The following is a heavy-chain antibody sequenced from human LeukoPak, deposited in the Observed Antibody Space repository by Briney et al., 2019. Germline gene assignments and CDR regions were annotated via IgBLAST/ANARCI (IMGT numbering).Heavy chain of an antibody. J-gene: IGHJ3*02. CDR1: GFTFSSYA. V-gene: IGHV3-7*01. Sequence: EGSLRLSCAASGFTFSSYAMSWVRQAPGKGLEWVANIKEDGSEESYVGSVKGRFSISRDNAKNSLYLQMSSLRAEDTAVYYCARENYYDSSGYYIVFAFDIWGQGTMVTVSS. CDR2: IKEDGSEE. CDR3: ARENYYDSSGYYIVFAFDI. D-gene: IGHD3-22*01.